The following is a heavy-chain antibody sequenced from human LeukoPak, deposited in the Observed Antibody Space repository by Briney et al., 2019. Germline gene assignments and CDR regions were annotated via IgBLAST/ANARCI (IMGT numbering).Heavy chain of an antibody. V-gene: IGHV4-59*08. Sequence: SETLSLTCTVTDGSISDWYWSWIRQSPGKGLEWIAYFYYSGTSRYNPSLKSRVTVSGGTSKNQFSLKLTSVTAADTAVYYCARHYYGDVYYFDFWGQGTLVTVSS. J-gene: IGHJ4*02. CDR2: FYYSGTS. CDR3: ARHYYGDVYYFDF. CDR1: DGSISDWY. D-gene: IGHD4-17*01.